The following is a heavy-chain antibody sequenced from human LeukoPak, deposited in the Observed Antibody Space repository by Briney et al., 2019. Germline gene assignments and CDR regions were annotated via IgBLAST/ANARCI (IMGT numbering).Heavy chain of an antibody. D-gene: IGHD3-10*02. CDR3: AELGITMIGGV. Sequence: GGSLRLSCAVSGFSFTNAWMSWVRQAPGKGLEWGSYISSSGSTIYYADSVKGRFTISRDNAKNSLYLQMNSLRAEDTAVYYCAELGITMIGGVWGKGTTVTISS. V-gene: IGHV3-11*04. CDR1: GFSFTNAW. CDR2: ISSSGSTI. J-gene: IGHJ6*04.